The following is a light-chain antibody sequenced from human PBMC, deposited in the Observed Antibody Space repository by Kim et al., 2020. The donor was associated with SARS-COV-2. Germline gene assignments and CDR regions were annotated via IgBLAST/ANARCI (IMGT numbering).Light chain of an antibody. CDR3: QQYSDWRPIT. J-gene: IGKJ5*01. CDR1: QSLHGN. CDR2: GSS. V-gene: IGKV3-15*01. Sequence: SPGERLTLSGSLSQSLHGNLAWYQQKPRQAPRLLISGSSTRATNIPSRFSGSGSGREFTLTITTLQSEDFAIYYCQQYSDWRPITFGQGARLEIK.